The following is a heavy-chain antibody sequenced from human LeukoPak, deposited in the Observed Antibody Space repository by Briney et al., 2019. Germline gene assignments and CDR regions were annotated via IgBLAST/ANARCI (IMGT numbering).Heavy chain of an antibody. V-gene: IGHV1-2*02. Sequence: GASVKVSCKASGYTFTGYYMHWVRQAPGQGLVWMGWINPNSGGTNYAQKFQGRVTMTRDTSISTAYMELSRLRSDDTAVYYCARDRIVGATPIDYWGQGTLVTVSS. CDR3: ARDRIVGATPIDY. CDR1: GYTFTGYY. D-gene: IGHD1-26*01. J-gene: IGHJ4*02. CDR2: INPNSGGT.